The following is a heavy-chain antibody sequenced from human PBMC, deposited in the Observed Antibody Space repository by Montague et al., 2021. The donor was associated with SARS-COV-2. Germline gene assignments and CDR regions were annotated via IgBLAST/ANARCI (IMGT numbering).Heavy chain of an antibody. CDR1: GGSISGYY. CDR3: ARALPETTCFYSYYGMDV. J-gene: IGHJ6*02. D-gene: IGHD4-17*01. Sequence: SETLSLTCAVYGGSISGYYWSWIRQPPGKGLEWIGEINHSGSTNYNPSLKSRVTISVDTSKNQFSLELSSVTAADTAVYYCARALPETTCFYSYYGMDVWGQGTTVTVSS. V-gene: IGHV4-34*01. CDR2: INHSGST.